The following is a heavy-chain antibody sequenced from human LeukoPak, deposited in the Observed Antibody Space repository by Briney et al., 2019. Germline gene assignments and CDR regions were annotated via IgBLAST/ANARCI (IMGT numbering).Heavy chain of an antibody. Sequence: PGGSLRLSCVASGITFSNYGMTWIRQAPGKGLEWVSGVSGSGGETDYADSVKGRFTVSRDSARDTVFLQMNSLRAEDTAVYYCARDLDDYNALPPLFQHWGQGTLVTVAS. CDR3: ARDLDDYNALPPLFQH. CDR1: GITFSNYG. V-gene: IGHV3-23*01. CDR2: VSGSGGET. J-gene: IGHJ1*01. D-gene: IGHD5-24*01.